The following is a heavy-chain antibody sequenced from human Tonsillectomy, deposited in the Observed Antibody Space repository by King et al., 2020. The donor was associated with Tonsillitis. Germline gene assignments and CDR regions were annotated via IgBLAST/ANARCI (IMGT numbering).Heavy chain of an antibody. J-gene: IGHJ5*02. D-gene: IGHD1-7*01. CDR2: ISHTGNT. V-gene: IGHV4-30-2*01. Sequence: QLQLQESDSGLVKPSQTLSLICAVSGASISSGGYSWTWIRQPPGRGLEWIGYISHTGNTYYNPSLKSRVTISVDTSKNQFSLKLTSVTAADTAVYFCATLYNWNYAGFDPWGQGTLVTVSS. CDR3: ATLYNWNYAGFDP. CDR1: GASISSGGYS.